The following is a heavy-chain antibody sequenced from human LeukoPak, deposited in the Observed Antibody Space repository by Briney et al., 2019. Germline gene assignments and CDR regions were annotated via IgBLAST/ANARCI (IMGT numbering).Heavy chain of an antibody. CDR2: ISHDGSNK. D-gene: IGHD2-15*01. CDR3: AKPYCSGGSCDTYYFAF. Sequence: PGGSLRLSCAASGFTFSLYGMHWARQAPGKGLDWVALISHDGSNKYYADSVKGRFTISRDNSKNTLYLQMNGLRAEDTAVYYCAKPYCSGGSCDTYYFAFWGRGTLVTVSA. V-gene: IGHV3-30*18. J-gene: IGHJ4*02. CDR1: GFTFSLYG.